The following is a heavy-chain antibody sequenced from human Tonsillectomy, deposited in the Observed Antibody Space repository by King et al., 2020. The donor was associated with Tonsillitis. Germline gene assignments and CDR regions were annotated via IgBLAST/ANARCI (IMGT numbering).Heavy chain of an antibody. J-gene: IGHJ4*02. CDR3: ARRSSTVREAGFDY. V-gene: IGHV4-39*01. D-gene: IGHD3-10*01. Sequence: QLQESGPGLVKPSETLSLTCTVSGGSISSSSYSWGWIRQPPGKGLEFIGNIYYSGSTYYNPSLKSRVTISVDTSKNQFSLNLSSVTAADTAVYYCARRSSTVREAGFDYWGQGTLVTVSS. CDR2: IYYSGST. CDR1: GGSISSSSYS.